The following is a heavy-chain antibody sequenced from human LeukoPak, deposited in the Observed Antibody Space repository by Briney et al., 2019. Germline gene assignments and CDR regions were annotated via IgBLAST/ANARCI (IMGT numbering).Heavy chain of an antibody. CDR1: GFTLSSYW. V-gene: IGHV3-7*01. Sequence: PGGSLRLSCAASGFTLSSYWMKWVRQAPGKGLEWVANINQDGSVRYYVDSVKGRFTISRDNAKNSVYLQMNSLRGEDTAVYYCLHQNYDYWGQGTLVTVSS. CDR2: INQDGSVR. J-gene: IGHJ4*02. CDR3: LHQNYDY.